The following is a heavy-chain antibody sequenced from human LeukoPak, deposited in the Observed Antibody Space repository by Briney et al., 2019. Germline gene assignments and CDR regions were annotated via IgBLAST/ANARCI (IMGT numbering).Heavy chain of an antibody. V-gene: IGHV3-23*01. Sequence: PGGSLRLSCAASGFTFHNYAMSWVRQAPGKGLECGSAISSSGDITFYPDPVKGRFTTSRDNSRYTLYLQMNSLRAEDAAMYYCAKDRPNYHESNGHYYRRNGDYWGQGTLVTVSS. J-gene: IGHJ4*02. CDR3: AKDRPNYHESNGHYYRRNGDY. D-gene: IGHD3-22*01. CDR1: GFTFHNYA. CDR2: ISSSGDIT.